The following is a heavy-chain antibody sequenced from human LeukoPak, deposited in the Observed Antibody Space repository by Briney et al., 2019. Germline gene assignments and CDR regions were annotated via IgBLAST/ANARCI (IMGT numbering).Heavy chain of an antibody. D-gene: IGHD2-2*01. J-gene: IGHJ3*02. CDR3: ARDLSDIVVVPAAEDAFDI. CDR1: GYTFTSYG. CDR2: ISAYNGNT. Sequence: GASVKVSCKASGYTFTSYGISWVRQAPGQGLEWMGWISAYNGNTNYAQKLQSRVTMTTDTSTSTAYMELRSLRSDDTAVYYCARDLSDIVVVPAAEDAFDIWGQGTMVTVSS. V-gene: IGHV1-18*01.